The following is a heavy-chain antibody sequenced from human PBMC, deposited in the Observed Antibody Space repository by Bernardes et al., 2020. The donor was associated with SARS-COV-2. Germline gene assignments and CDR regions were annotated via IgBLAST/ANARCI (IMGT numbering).Heavy chain of an antibody. J-gene: IGHJ4*02. V-gene: IGHV4-4*02. CDR2: IYHSGST. CDR3: AKGTQQLVVIDY. Sequence: SESLSLTCAVSGGSISSSNWWSCVLQPPGKGLEWIGEIYHSGSTNYNPSLKSRVTISRDNSKNTLYLQMNSLRAEDTAVYYCAKGTQQLVVIDYWGQGTLVTVSS. CDR1: GGSISSSNW. D-gene: IGHD6-13*01.